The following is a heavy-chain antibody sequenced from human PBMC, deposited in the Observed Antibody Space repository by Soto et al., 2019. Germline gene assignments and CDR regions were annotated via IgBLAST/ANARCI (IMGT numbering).Heavy chain of an antibody. CDR2: IYYSGST. J-gene: IGHJ6*02. D-gene: IGHD2-15*01. CDR3: ARHHFYCSGGACYLKAYYYYALDV. CDR1: GGSISSGGYY. Sequence: SETLSLTCTVSGGSISSGGYYWSWIRQHPGKGLEWIGYIYYSGSTYYNPSLKSRVTISVDTSKNQFSLKLSSVTAADTAVFYCARHHFYCSGGACYLKAYYYYALDVWGQGTTVTVSS. V-gene: IGHV4-39*01.